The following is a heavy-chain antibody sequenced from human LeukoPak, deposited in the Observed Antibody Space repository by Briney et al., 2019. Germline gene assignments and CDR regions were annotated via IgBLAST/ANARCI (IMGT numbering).Heavy chain of an antibody. D-gene: IGHD1-1*01. V-gene: IGHV1-18*01. Sequence: GASVKVSCKASGYTFTNFGLSWVRQAPGQGLEWMGWISAYNGDTYYAQRFHGRVTMTTDTSTSTAYMELNRLRSDDTAVYYCARYGEGGERGDYWGQGTLVTVSS. CDR3: ARYGEGGERGDY. J-gene: IGHJ4*02. CDR2: ISAYNGDT. CDR1: GYTFTNFG.